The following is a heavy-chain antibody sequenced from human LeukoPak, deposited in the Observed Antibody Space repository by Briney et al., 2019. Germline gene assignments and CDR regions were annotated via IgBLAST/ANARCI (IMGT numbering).Heavy chain of an antibody. D-gene: IGHD3-9*01. CDR1: GGSFSGYY. CDR3: ARHVLRYFDWINRRGAFDI. V-gene: IGHV4-34*01. CDR2: INHSGST. J-gene: IGHJ3*02. Sequence: PSETLSLTCAVYGGSFSGYYWSWIRQPPGKGLEWIGEINHSGSTNYNPSLKSRVTISVDTSKNQFSLKLSSVTAADTAVYYCARHVLRYFDWINRRGAFDIWGQGTMVTVSS.